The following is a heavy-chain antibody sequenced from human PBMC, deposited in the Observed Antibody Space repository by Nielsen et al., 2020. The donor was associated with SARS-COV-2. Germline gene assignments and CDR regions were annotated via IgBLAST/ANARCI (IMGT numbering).Heavy chain of an antibody. D-gene: IGHD2-8*01. CDR2: IYPGDSDT. V-gene: IGHV5-51*01. CDR1: GYSFTSYW. CDR3: AVQGYCTNGVCSHYYGMDV. J-gene: IGHJ6*02. Sequence: GESLKISCKGSGYSFTSYWIGWVRQMPGKGLEWMRIIYPGDSDTRYSPSFQGQVTISADKSISTAYLQWSSLKASDTAMYYCAVQGYCTNGVCSHYYGMDVWGQGTTVTVSS.